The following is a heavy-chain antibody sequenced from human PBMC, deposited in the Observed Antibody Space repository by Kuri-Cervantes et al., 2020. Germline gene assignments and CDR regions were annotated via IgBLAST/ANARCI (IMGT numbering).Heavy chain of an antibody. J-gene: IGHJ4*02. D-gene: IGHD6-19*01. CDR1: GGSISSYY. V-gene: IGHV4-59*08. Sequence: GSLRLSCTVSGGSISSYYWSWIRQPPGKGLEWIGYIYYSGSTNYNPSLKSRVTISVDTSKNQFSLKLSSVTAADTAVYYCASHMVNGSGWCVRRVSYFDYWGQGTLVTVSS. CDR2: IYYSGST. CDR3: ASHMVNGSGWCVRRVSYFDY.